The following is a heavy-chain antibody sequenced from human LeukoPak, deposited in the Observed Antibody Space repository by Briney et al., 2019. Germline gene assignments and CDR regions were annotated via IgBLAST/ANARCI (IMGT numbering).Heavy chain of an antibody. CDR1: GGTFSSYA. V-gene: IGHV1-69*05. CDR3: ARSRFLEWFLSD. Sequence: ASVKVSCKASGGTFSSYAISWVRQAPGQGLEWMGRIIPIFGTANYAQKFQGRVTITTDESTSTAYMELSSLRSEDTAVYYCARSRFLEWFLSDWGQGTLVTVSS. D-gene: IGHD3-3*01. CDR2: IIPIFGTA. J-gene: IGHJ4*02.